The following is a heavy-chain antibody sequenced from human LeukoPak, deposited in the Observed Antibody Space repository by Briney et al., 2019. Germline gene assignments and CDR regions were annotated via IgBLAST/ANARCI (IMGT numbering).Heavy chain of an antibody. V-gene: IGHV3-23*01. CDR3: ARDKLDYYNYGMDV. D-gene: IGHD3-10*01. CDR2: ISGSGGST. Sequence: GGSLRLSCAASGFTFSSYAMSWVRQAPGKGLEWVSAISGSGGSTYYADSVKGRFTISRDNAKNSLYLQMNSLRAEDTAVYYCARDKLDYYNYGMDVWGQGTTVTVSS. CDR1: GFTFSSYA. J-gene: IGHJ6*02.